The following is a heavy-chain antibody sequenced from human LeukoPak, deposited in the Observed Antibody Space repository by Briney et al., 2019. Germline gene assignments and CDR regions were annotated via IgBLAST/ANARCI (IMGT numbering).Heavy chain of an antibody. Sequence: ASVKVSCKASGYTFTSYAMHWVRQAPGQRLEWMGWINAGNGNTKYSQKFQGRVTITRDTSASTAYMELSSLRSEDTAVYYCARDAIYYGSGSYPDYWGQGTLVTVSS. CDR1: GYTFTSYA. CDR2: INAGNGNT. J-gene: IGHJ4*02. CDR3: ARDAIYYGSGSYPDY. D-gene: IGHD3-10*01. V-gene: IGHV1-3*01.